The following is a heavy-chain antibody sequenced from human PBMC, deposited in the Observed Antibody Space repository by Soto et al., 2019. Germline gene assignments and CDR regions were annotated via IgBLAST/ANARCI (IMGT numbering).Heavy chain of an antibody. J-gene: IGHJ4*02. D-gene: IGHD1-26*01. V-gene: IGHV3-48*01. CDR3: ARDLGMNFDY. Sequence: EVHLVESGGGLVQPGGSLRLSCAASGFNFSTYSMNWVRQAPGKGLEWVSYISSGSDTIYYEDSVKGRFIISRANAKQSLYLQMHGLRAEDTAVYYCARDLGMNFDYWGQGTLATVSS. CDR2: ISSGSDTI. CDR1: GFNFSTYS.